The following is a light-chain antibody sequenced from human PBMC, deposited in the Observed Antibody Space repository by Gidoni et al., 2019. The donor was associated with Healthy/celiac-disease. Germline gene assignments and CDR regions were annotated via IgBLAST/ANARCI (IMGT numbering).Light chain of an antibody. V-gene: IGKV3-11*01. CDR1: QSVSSY. Sequence: EIVLTTSPATLSLSPGERATLACRASQSVSSYLAWYQQKPGQAPRLLIYAASNRATGIPARFSGSGSGTDFPLTISSLEPEDFAVYYCQQRSNWPLFTFGPGTKVDIK. CDR3: QQRSNWPLFT. J-gene: IGKJ3*01. CDR2: AAS.